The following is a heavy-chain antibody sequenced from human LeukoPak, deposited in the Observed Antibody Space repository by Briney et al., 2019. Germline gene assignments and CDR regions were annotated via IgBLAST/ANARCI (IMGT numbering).Heavy chain of an antibody. V-gene: IGHV3-11*01. CDR2: ISSTGSTM. J-gene: IGHJ3*02. CDR1: GFTSSDYY. CDR3: ARRVVSMAAFDI. Sequence: GGSLRLSCAASASGFTSSDYYMNWIRQAPGKGLEWVAYISSTGSTMYYVDSVKGRFTISRDNAKNSLYLQMNSLRAEDTAVYYCARRVVSMAAFDIWGQGTMVTVS. D-gene: IGHD5/OR15-5a*01.